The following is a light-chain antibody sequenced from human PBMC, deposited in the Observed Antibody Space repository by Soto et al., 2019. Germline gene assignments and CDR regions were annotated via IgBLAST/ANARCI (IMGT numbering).Light chain of an antibody. V-gene: IGKV1-5*03. CDR2: KAS. CDR3: QQYNSYPLT. J-gene: IGKJ4*01. CDR1: QSISSW. Sequence: DIQMTQSPSTLSASVGDRVTITCRASQSISSWLAWYQQKPGKAPNLLIYKASSLESGVPSRFSGSGSWTEFTLTIISLQPDDFATDYCQQYNSYPLTFGGGTKVEIK.